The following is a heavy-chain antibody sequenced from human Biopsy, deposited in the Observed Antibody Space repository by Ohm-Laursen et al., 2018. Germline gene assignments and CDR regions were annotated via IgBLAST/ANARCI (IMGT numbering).Heavy chain of an antibody. Sequence: GTLSLTCTVSGGSNSSYYWSWIRQPPGKGLEWIGYIYYTGSTNYNPSLKSRVTISVDTSMNHLSLRLTSVTAADTAVYYCARHAPSYSGSYWRYFDLWGRGTLVTVSS. CDR3: ARHAPSYSGSYWRYFDL. CDR1: GGSNSSYY. D-gene: IGHD1-26*01. V-gene: IGHV4-59*08. CDR2: IYYTGST. J-gene: IGHJ2*01.